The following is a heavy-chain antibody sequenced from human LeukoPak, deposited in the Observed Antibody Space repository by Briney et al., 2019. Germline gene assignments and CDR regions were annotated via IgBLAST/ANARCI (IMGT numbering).Heavy chain of an antibody. CDR2: ISGSGGST. Sequence: GGSLRLSCAASAFSFSSYAMSWVRQAPGKGLEWVSTISGSGGSTYYADSVKGRFTISRDNSKNTLYLQMNSLRAEGTALYYCAKSYSSDFYYGGDYFDYWGQGTLVTVSS. CDR1: AFSFSSYA. CDR3: AKSYSSDFYYGGDYFDY. V-gene: IGHV3-23*01. D-gene: IGHD3-22*01. J-gene: IGHJ4*02.